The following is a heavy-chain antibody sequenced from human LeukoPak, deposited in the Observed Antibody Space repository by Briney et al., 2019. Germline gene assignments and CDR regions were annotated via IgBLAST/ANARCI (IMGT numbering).Heavy chain of an antibody. D-gene: IGHD3-16*01. CDR3: AKSPRGSYYYYYYYMDV. Sequence: GGSLTLSCAASGFTFYDYAMHWVRHAPGKGLEWVSGISWSSGSIDYADSVKGRFTISRDNAKNSLYLQMNSLRAEDTALYYCAKSPRGSYYYYYYYMDVWGKGTTVTVSS. J-gene: IGHJ6*03. CDR2: ISWSSGSI. CDR1: GFTFYDYA. V-gene: IGHV3-9*01.